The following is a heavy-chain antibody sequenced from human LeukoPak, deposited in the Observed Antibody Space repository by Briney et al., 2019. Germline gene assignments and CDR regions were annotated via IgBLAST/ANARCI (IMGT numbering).Heavy chain of an antibody. CDR2: IWYDGSNK. CDR1: GFTFSSYG. J-gene: IGHJ6*02. D-gene: IGHD5-18*01. V-gene: IGHV3-33*01. CDR3: ARPLRGGYSYFYYYYGMDV. Sequence: PGGSLRLSCAASGFTFSSYGMHWVRQAPGKGLEWVAVIWYDGSNKYYADSVKGRFTIFRDNSKNTLYLQMNSLRAEDTAVYYCARPLRGGYSYFYYYYGMDVWGQGTTVTVSS.